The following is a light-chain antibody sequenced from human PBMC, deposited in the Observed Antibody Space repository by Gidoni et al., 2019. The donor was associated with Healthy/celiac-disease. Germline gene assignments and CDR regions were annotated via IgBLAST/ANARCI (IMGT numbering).Light chain of an antibody. V-gene: IGKV1-39*01. CDR2: AAS. J-gene: IGKJ1*01. Sequence: IQITQSPSSLSASVGDRVTITCRASQSISSYLNWYQQKPGKAPKLLISAASSLQSEVPSRLSGSGSGTDFTLTISSLQPEDFATYYCQQSYSTPEAFGQGTKVEIK. CDR3: QQSYSTPEA. CDR1: QSISSY.